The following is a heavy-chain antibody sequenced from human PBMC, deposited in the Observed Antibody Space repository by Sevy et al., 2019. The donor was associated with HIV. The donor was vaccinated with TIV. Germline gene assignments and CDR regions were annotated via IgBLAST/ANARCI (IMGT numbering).Heavy chain of an antibody. D-gene: IGHD3-3*01. CDR1: GYTLSSYG. J-gene: IGHJ6*02. CDR3: ARDKSVQEIFGVVRYNYGMDV. Sequence: ASVKVSCKASGYTLSSYGISWVRQAPGQGLEWMGWINTYNGNTKYAQKLQGRITMTTDTATSTAYMEVRSLRSDDTAVYYCARDKSVQEIFGVVRYNYGMDVWGHGTTVTVSS. V-gene: IGHV1-18*01. CDR2: INTYNGNT.